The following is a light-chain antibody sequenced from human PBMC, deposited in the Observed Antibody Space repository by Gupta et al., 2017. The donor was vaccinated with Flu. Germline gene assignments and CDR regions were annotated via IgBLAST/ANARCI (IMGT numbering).Light chain of an antibody. V-gene: IGLV1-44*01. Sequence: QSVLTQPPSASGAPGQTVTISCSGSMSNIGTKAANWYQQVPGTAPKLRSYSRYHRPSGVPDRFSGSESGTSASLAINGLQADDEAEDDCAAWDDRVNGVIFGGGTKLTVL. CDR1: MSNIGTKA. CDR3: AAWDDRVNGVI. J-gene: IGLJ2*01. CDR2: SRY.